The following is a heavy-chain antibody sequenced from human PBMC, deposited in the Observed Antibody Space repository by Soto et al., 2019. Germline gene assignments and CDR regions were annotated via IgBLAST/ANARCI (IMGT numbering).Heavy chain of an antibody. D-gene: IGHD4-17*01. Sequence: WETLSLTCTVSGGSISSSSYYWGWIRQPPGKGLEWIGSIYYSGSTYYNPSLKSRVTISVDTSKNQFSLKLSSVTAADTAVYYCATSDPYGVNYYYYGMDVWGQGTTVTVSS. CDR2: IYYSGST. V-gene: IGHV4-39*01. J-gene: IGHJ6*02. CDR1: GGSISSSSYY. CDR3: ATSDPYGVNYYYYGMDV.